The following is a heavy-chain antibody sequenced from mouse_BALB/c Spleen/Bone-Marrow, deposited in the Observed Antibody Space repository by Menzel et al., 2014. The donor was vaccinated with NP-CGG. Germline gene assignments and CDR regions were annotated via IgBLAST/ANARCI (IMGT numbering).Heavy chain of an antibody. CDR2: IHPSSGNT. V-gene: IGHV1S130*01. CDR3: ARHHRYAYYFDY. J-gene: IGHJ2*01. CDR1: GYTFTNSW. D-gene: IGHD2-14*01. Sequence: QVQLQQSGSVLVRPGASVKLSCKASGYTFTNSWIHWAKQRPGQGLEWIGEIHPSSGNTNYNEKFKGKVTLTADISSSTAYVDLSSLTSEDSAVYYCARHHRYAYYFDYWGQGTTLTVSS.